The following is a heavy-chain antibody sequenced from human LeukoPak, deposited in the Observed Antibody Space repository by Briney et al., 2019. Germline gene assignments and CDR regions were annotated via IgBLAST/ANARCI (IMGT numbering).Heavy chain of an antibody. CDR3: AKGGIQLWTIDY. CDR2: ISGSGGST. Sequence: GGSLRLSCAASGFTFSSYAMSWVRQAPGKGLEWVSAISGSGGSTHYADSVKGRFTISRDNSKNTLYLQMNSLRAEDTAVYYCAKGGIQLWTIDYWGQGTLVTVSS. CDR1: GFTFSSYA. V-gene: IGHV3-23*01. J-gene: IGHJ4*02. D-gene: IGHD5-18*01.